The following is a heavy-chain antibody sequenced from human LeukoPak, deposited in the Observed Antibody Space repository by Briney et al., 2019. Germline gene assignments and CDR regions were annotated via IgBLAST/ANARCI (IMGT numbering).Heavy chain of an antibody. CDR3: AKKRGYGGNPFDY. CDR2: TSHNEYNK. CDR1: GFTFNYA. J-gene: IGHJ4*02. Sequence: GGSLRLYCAASGFTFNYAMHWVRQAPGKGLEWVAATSHNEYNKYYADSVNGRFTISRDNSKNTLYLQMNSLRAEDTAVYYCAKKRGYGGNPFDYWGQGTLVTVSS. V-gene: IGHV3-30-3*02. D-gene: IGHD4-23*01.